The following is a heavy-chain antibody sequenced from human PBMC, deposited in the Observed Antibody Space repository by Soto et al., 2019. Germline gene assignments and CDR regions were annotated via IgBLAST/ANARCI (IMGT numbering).Heavy chain of an antibody. V-gene: IGHV3-9*01. CDR2: ISCNSGNI. D-gene: IGHD3-22*01. Sequence: EVQLVESGGGLVQPGRSLRLSCAASGFSFDDYAMHWVRQAPGKGLEWVSGISCNSGNIGYADSAKGRFTISRDNAKNSRHLQMNRLRAEDTALYYCATGSWYYYARSGYLDSWGQGTLVTVSS. J-gene: IGHJ4*02. CDR3: ATGSWYYYARSGYLDS. CDR1: GFSFDDYA.